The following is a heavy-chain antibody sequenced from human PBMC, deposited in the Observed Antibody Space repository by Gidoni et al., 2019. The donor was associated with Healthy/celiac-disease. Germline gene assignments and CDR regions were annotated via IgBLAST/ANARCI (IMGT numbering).Heavy chain of an antibody. CDR3: AKDLLPYYYDSSGYYEPFDY. J-gene: IGHJ4*02. D-gene: IGHD3-22*01. V-gene: IGHV3-23*01. CDR2: ISGSGGST. CDR1: GFTFSRYA. Sequence: LVQPGGSLRLSCAASGFTFSRYAMSWVRQAPGKGLEWVSAISGSGGSTYYADSVKGRFTISRDNSKNTLYLQMNSLRAEDTAVYYCAKDLLPYYYDSSGYYEPFDYWGQGTLVTVSS.